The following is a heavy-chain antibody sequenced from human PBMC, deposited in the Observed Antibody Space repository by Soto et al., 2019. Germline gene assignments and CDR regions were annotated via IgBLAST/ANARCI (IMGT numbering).Heavy chain of an antibody. Sequence: GGSLRLSCAASGFTFSGSAMHWVRQASGKGLEWVGRIRSKANSYATAYAASVKGRFTISRDDSKNTAYLQMNSLKTEDTAVYYGTREGNYDFWSGHPWGQGTLVTVSS. CDR2: IRSKANSYAT. D-gene: IGHD3-3*01. V-gene: IGHV3-73*01. J-gene: IGHJ4*02. CDR1: GFTFSGSA. CDR3: TREGNYDFWSGHP.